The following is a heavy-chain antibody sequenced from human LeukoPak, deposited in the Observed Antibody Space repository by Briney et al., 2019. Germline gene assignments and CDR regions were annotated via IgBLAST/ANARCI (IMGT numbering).Heavy chain of an antibody. J-gene: IGHJ3*02. V-gene: IGHV4-59*01. D-gene: IGHD3-10*01. Sequence: SETLSLTCSVAGGSMSIYYWSWIRQPPGKGLEWIGYVSYSGSTNYSPSLKSRVTISVDTSKNQFSLKLSSVTAADTAVYYCARVEWFGELSPFDIWGQGTMVTVSS. CDR3: ARVEWFGELSPFDI. CDR2: VSYSGST. CDR1: GGSMSIYY.